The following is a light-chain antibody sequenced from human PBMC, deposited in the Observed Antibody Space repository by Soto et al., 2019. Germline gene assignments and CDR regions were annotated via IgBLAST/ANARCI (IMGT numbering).Light chain of an antibody. CDR2: GAS. V-gene: IGKV3-15*01. CDR3: QQYNDWYT. Sequence: IVMTQSPATLSVSPGQRATLSCRASLSVSSNLAWYQHKPGQAPRLLIYGASTRATGIPARFSGSGSVTEFTLTSNSLQSEDFAVYYCQQYNDWYTFGQGTKLEIK. J-gene: IGKJ2*01. CDR1: LSVSSN.